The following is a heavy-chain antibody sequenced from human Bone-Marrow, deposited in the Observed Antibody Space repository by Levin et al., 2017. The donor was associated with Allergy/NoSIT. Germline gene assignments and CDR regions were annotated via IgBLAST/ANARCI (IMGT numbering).Heavy chain of an antibody. CDR3: ARATDWVNDAFDI. J-gene: IGHJ3*02. CDR1: GFTFRYYW. Sequence: GGSLRLSCAASGFTFRYYWMHWVRQAPGKGLVWVSRMNIDGSTTTYADSVKGRFTISRDNVKNTLSLQMNSLIAEDTALYYCARATDWVNDAFDIWGRGTMVTVSS. CDR2: MNIDGSTT. D-gene: IGHD2-21*01. V-gene: IGHV3-74*01.